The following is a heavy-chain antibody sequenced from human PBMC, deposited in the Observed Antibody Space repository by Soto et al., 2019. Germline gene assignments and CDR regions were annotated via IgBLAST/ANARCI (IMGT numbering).Heavy chain of an antibody. CDR2: FLIGGDT. Sequence: PVGSLRLSCAGSGFTFSDYYMTWIRQAPGKGLEWVAVFLIGGDTHYGESVKGRFTISRDNSKNTLYLQMNSLRAEDTAVYYCAREPLWSGPLPLDAFDLWGQGTMVTVSS. V-gene: IGHV3-53*01. CDR3: AREPLWSGPLPLDAFDL. CDR1: GFTFSDYY. J-gene: IGHJ3*01. D-gene: IGHD3-3*01.